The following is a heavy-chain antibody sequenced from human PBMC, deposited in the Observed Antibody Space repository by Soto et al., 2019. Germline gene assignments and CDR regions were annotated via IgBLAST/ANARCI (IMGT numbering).Heavy chain of an antibody. D-gene: IGHD6-13*01. J-gene: IGHJ5*02. CDR2: SSSNSAYI. V-gene: IGHV3-21*01. CDR1: GFPFRSYT. CDR3: TRDASRDSSARGWFDP. Sequence: GGALILSCAGSGFPFRSYTMNWFRQAPWKWLEWVSTSSSNSAYIYYTDALRGRFTISRDNAKNSLHLQMNSLRAEDTAVYYCTRDASRDSSARGWFDPWGPGTLVTVSS.